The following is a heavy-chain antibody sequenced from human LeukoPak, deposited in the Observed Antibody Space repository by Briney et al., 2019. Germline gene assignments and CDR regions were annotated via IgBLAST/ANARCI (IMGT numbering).Heavy chain of an antibody. CDR1: GYSFTSYW. CDR3: ARQEGPSSGWYHY. Sequence: GESLKISCKGSGYSFTSYWNGWVRQMPGKGLEWMWIIYPGDSDTRYSPSFQGQVTISADKSVSTAYLQWSSLKASDTAMYYCARQEGPSSGWYHYWGQGTLVTVSS. D-gene: IGHD6-19*01. V-gene: IGHV5-51*01. CDR2: IYPGDSDT. J-gene: IGHJ4*02.